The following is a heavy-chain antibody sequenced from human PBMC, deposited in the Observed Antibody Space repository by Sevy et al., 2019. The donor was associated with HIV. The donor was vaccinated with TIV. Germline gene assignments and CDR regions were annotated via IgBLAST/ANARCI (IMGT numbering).Heavy chain of an antibody. J-gene: IGHJ3*02. D-gene: IGHD6-6*01. V-gene: IGHV4-39*01. Sequence: SETLSLTCTVSGGSISSSSYYWGWIRQPPGKGLEWIGSIYYSGSTYYNPSLKSRVTISVDTSKNQFSLKLSSVTAADTAVYYCVRHDRAAHAFDIWGQGTMVTVSS. CDR3: VRHDRAAHAFDI. CDR1: GGSISSSSYY. CDR2: IYYSGST.